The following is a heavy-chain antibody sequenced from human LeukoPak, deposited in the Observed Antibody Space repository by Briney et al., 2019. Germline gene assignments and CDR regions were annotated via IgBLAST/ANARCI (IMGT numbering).Heavy chain of an antibody. J-gene: IGHJ4*02. Sequence: SETLSLTCTVSGGSISSSSYYWSWIRQPPGKGLEWIGYIYYSGSTNYNPSLKSRVTMSVDTSKNQFSLKLSSVTAADTAVYYCARVEDGLSIDYWGQGTLVTVSS. CDR1: GGSISSSSYY. V-gene: IGHV4-61*01. CDR3: ARVEDGLSIDY. CDR2: IYYSGST. D-gene: IGHD5-24*01.